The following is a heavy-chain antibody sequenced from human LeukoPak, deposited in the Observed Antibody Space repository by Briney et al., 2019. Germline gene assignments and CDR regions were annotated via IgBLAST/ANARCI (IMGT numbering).Heavy chain of an antibody. Sequence: GRSLGLSCAASGFTFSSYGMHWVRQAPGKGLERVAVISYDGSNKYYADSVKGRFTISRDNSKNTLYLQMNSLRAEDTAVYYCAKDLRGYCSSTSCWFYYYYYGMDVWGQGTTVTVSS. CDR3: AKDLRGYCSSTSCWFYYYYYGMDV. CDR2: ISYDGSNK. V-gene: IGHV3-30*18. CDR1: GFTFSSYG. D-gene: IGHD2-2*01. J-gene: IGHJ6*02.